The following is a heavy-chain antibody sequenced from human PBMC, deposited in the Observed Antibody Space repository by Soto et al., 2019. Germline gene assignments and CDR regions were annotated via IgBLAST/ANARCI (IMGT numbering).Heavy chain of an antibody. Sequence: PSETLSLTCTVSGGCISSYYWSWFRQPPGKGLEWIGYIYYSASPNYNPSHKSRVTISVDTSKNQFSLKLSSVTDADTAVYYCARAPRGNYGYPSYVDYWGQGTLVTVS. CDR1: GGCISSYY. V-gene: IGHV4-59*01. CDR3: ARAPRGNYGYPSYVDY. J-gene: IGHJ4*02. CDR2: IYYSASP. D-gene: IGHD3-10*01.